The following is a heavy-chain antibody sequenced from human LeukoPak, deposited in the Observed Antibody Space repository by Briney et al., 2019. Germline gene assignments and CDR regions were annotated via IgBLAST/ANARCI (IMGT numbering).Heavy chain of an antibody. V-gene: IGHV5-51*01. CDR2: IYPGDSDT. CDR1: GSPFTSYW. J-gene: IGHJ4*02. D-gene: IGHD6-13*01. CDR3: ARGIAAAGFFDF. Sequence: GAPLKISCKGSGSPFTSYWIGWVRQLPGKGLEWMGIIYPGDSDTRYSPSFQGQVTISADKSISTAYLQWSSLKASDIAMYYSARGIAAAGFFDFWGQGTLVSVSS.